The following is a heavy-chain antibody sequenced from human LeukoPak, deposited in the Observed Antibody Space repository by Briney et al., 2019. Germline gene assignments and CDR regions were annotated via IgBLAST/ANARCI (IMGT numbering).Heavy chain of an antibody. Sequence: SETLSLTCTVSVDPISSSSYYWGWIRQPPGKGLEWIGSIYYSGITYYNPSLKSRVTISVDTPKNQFSLTLSSVTAADTAVYYCARHSIRWNCFDPWGQGTLVTVSS. V-gene: IGHV4-39*01. CDR1: VDPISSSSYY. CDR3: ARHSIRWNCFDP. J-gene: IGHJ5*02. CDR2: IYYSGIT. D-gene: IGHD4-23*01.